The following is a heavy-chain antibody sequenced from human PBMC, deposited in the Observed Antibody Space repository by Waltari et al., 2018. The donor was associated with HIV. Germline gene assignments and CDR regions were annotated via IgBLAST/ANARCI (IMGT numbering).Heavy chain of an antibody. V-gene: IGHV4-39*01. CDR1: GGSISSSSYY. CDR3: ARLLKYYDILTGYYAGWFDP. J-gene: IGHJ5*02. D-gene: IGHD3-9*01. CDR2: FYYSGST. Sequence: QLQLQESGPGLVKPSETLSLTCTVSGGSISSSSYYWGWIRQPPGKGLEWIGSFYYSGSTYYNPSLKSRVTISVDTSKNQFSLKLSSVTAADTTVYYCARLLKYYDILTGYYAGWFDPWGQGTLVTVSS.